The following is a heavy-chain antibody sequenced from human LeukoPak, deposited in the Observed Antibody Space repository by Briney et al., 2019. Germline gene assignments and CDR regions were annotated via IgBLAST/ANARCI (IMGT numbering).Heavy chain of an antibody. CDR1: GYTFTTYG. Sequence: ASVKVSCKASGYTFTTYGISWVRQAPGQGLEWMGWISAYTGDTNYAQHFQGRVTLTTDTSTDTAYMELRSLRSDDTAVYYCARVYCGGDCYPGRLDYWGQGTLVTVSS. CDR3: ARVYCGGDCYPGRLDY. D-gene: IGHD2-21*02. J-gene: IGHJ4*02. V-gene: IGHV1-18*01. CDR2: ISAYTGDT.